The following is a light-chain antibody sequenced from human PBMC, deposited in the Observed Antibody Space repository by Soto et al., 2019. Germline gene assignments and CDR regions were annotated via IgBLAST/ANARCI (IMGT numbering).Light chain of an antibody. V-gene: IGLV2-8*01. J-gene: IGLJ2*01. CDR3: TSYAASYNHVV. Sequence: QSALTQPPSASGSPGQSVTISCTGTSSDVGAYNYVSWYQQHPGKAPKLMIYDVSKRPSGVPDRFSGSKSGNTASLTVSGPQAEDEADYYCTSYAASYNHVVFGGGTKLTVL. CDR2: DVS. CDR1: SSDVGAYNY.